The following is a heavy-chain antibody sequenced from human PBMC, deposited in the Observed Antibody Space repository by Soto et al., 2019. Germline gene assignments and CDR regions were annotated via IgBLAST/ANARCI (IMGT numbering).Heavy chain of an antibody. CDR2: ISGSGGST. J-gene: IGHJ4*02. CDR1: GFTFSSYA. Sequence: GGSLRLSCAASGFTFSSYAMSWVRQAPGKGLEWVSAISGSGGSTYYADSVKGRFTISRDNSKNTLYLQMNSLRAEDTAVYYCAKDKKGSSSPWGYFDYWGQGTLVTVS. D-gene: IGHD6-13*01. CDR3: AKDKKGSSSPWGYFDY. V-gene: IGHV3-23*01.